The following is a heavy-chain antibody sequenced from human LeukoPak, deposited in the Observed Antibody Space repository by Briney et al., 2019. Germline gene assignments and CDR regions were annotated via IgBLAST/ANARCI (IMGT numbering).Heavy chain of an antibody. J-gene: IGHJ4*02. Sequence: SETLSLTCTVSGGSISSHYWSWIRQPPGKGLEWIGYIYYSGSTNYNPSLKSRVTISVDTSKNQFSLKLSSVTAADTAVYYCARGFGYYYGSGSYFPFDYWGQGTLVTVSP. D-gene: IGHD3-10*01. CDR2: IYYSGST. CDR3: ARGFGYYYGSGSYFPFDY. V-gene: IGHV4-59*11. CDR1: GGSISSHY.